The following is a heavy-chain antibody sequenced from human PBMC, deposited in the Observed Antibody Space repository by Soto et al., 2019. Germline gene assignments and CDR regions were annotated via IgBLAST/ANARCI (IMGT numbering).Heavy chain of an antibody. CDR1: GGSISRYHYY. CDR2: IYYSAST. CDR3: DRVVTGAVRASFDR. J-gene: IGHJ5*01. Sequence: ASGTLALTCTVSGGSISRYHYYWIGRRHPHGKGLEWIGYIYYSASTYYNPSLKSRVTISVDTAKNQFSLKLSYVTAAATAVYYCDRVVTGAVRASFDRWGQGTLVTVSS. V-gene: IGHV4-30-4*01. D-gene: IGHD3-10*01.